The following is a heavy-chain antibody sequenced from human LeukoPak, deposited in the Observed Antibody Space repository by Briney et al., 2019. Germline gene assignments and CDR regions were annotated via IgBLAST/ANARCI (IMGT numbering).Heavy chain of an antibody. CDR2: ISSSSSYI. J-gene: IGHJ6*03. CDR1: GLTFSSYS. D-gene: IGHD2-2*01. CDR3: ARRRRVVVPAAKGAGVYYYYYMDV. Sequence: PGGSLRLSCAASGLTFSSYSMNWVRQAPGKGLEWVSSISSSSSYIYYADSVKGRFTISRDNAKNSLYLQMNSLRAEDTALYYCARRRRVVVPAAKGAGVYYYYYMDVWGKGTTVTVSS. V-gene: IGHV3-21*04.